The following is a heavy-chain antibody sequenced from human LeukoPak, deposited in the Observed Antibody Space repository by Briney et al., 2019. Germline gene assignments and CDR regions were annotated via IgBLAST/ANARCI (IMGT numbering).Heavy chain of an antibody. J-gene: IGHJ2*01. Sequence: GASVKVSCKASGDTFTHYIINWVRQAPGQGLEWMGKISAYNGNTNYAQKLQGRVTMTTDTSTSTAFMDLRSLRSDDTAVYHCARVAIGSWYFDLWGRGTLVTVSS. CDR1: GDTFTHYI. V-gene: IGHV1-18*01. CDR2: ISAYNGNT. CDR3: ARVAIGSWYFDL. D-gene: IGHD2-15*01.